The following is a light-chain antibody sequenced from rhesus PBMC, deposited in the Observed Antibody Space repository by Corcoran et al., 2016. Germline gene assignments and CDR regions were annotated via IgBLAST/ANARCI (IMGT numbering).Light chain of an antibody. J-gene: IGKJ1*01. CDR3: QQYNDLLWT. CDR1: ETIGTY. CDR2: GAY. Sequence: EIVMTQSPATLSLSPGETATLSCRASETIGTYLAWYHQKPGQAPKLLVHGAYFKATGIPARFIGSGSKTEFTLTISSLEPEDVGIYHCQQYNDLLWTFGQGTKVEIK. V-gene: IGKV3-40*03.